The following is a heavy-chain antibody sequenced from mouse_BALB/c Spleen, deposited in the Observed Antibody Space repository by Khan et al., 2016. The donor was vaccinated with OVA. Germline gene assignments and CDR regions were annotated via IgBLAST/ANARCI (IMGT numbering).Heavy chain of an antibody. J-gene: IGHJ4*01. D-gene: IGHD2-4*01. CDR3: AREIYYDYAYYYAMDY. CDR2: LWGDGST. CDR1: GFSLTGYG. V-gene: IGHV2-6-7*01. Sequence: VQLQESGPGLVAPSQSLSITCTVSGFSLTGYGVNWVRQPPGKGLEWLGMLWGDGSTAYNSAFKSRLSISKDNTTSQVFFKMNSLHTDDTARYYCAREIYYDYAYYYAMDYWGQGTSVTVSS.